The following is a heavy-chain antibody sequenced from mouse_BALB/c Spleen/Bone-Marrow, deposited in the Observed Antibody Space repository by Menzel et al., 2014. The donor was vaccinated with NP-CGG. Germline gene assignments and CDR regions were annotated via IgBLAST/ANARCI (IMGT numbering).Heavy chain of an antibody. CDR1: RVDFSRYW. D-gene: IGHD4-1*01. CDR3: ARGDWAWFVY. CDR2: INPDSSTI. J-gene: IGHJ3*01. Sequence: EASRVDFSRYWMSWVRQAPGKGLEWIGEINPDSSTINYTPSLKDKFIISRDNAKNTLYLQMSKVRSEDTALYYCARGDWAWFVYWGQGTLVTVSA. V-gene: IGHV4-1*02.